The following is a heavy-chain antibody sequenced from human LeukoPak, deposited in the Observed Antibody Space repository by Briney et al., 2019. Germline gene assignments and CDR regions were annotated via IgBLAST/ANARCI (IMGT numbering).Heavy chain of an antibody. D-gene: IGHD2-15*01. CDR3: ARRSHCTGSSCPSV. CDR1: GGSISSSSYF. Sequence: PSETLSLTCTVFGGSISSSSYFWGWIRQPAGKGLEWIGSISHSGSTYYDPSLKSRITISVDTSKNQFSLKVRSVTAADTAVYYCARRSHCTGSSCPSVWGQGTTVTVSS. V-gene: IGHV4-39*01. J-gene: IGHJ6*02. CDR2: ISHSGST.